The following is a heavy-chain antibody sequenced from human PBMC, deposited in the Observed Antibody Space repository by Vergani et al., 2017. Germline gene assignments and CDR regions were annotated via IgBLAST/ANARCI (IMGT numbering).Heavy chain of an antibody. Sequence: QVQLVQSGAEVKKPGASVKVSCKASGYTFTGYYMHWVRQAPGQGLEWMGWINPNSGGTNYAQKFQGRVTMTRDTSISTAYMELSRLRSDDTAVYYCARKSCSSTSCYTEAFDYWGQGTLVTVSS. CDR2: INPNSGGT. D-gene: IGHD2-2*02. CDR1: GYTFTGYY. V-gene: IGHV1-2*02. CDR3: ARKSCSSTSCYTEAFDY. J-gene: IGHJ4*02.